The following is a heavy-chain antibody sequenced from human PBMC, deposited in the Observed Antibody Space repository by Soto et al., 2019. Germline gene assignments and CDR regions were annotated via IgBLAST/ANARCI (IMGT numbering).Heavy chain of an antibody. Sequence: EVQLLESGGGLVQPGGSLKISCAVSGFTFSSYAMSWVRQAPGKGLEWVSGISGTGRVTNYAESVRGRFTISRNNTNNTQYLEMNRLRVEETAVSYCENDVHYDIVPGIEYFDHRGQGNLVTVSS. J-gene: IGHJ1*01. CDR2: ISGTGRVT. V-gene: IGHV3-23*01. CDR3: ENDVHYDIVPGIEYFDH. D-gene: IGHD3-9*01. CDR1: GFTFSSYA.